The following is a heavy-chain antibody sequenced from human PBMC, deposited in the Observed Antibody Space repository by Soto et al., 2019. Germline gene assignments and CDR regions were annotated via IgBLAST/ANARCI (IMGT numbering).Heavy chain of an antibody. CDR1: GGTFSSYA. Sequence: GASVKVSCKASGGTFSSYAISWVRQAPGQGLEWMGGIIPIFGTANYAQKFQGRVTITADESTSTAYMELSSLRSEDTAVYYCARDRSGYSGYDIDYWGQGTLVTVSS. CDR2: IIPIFGTA. CDR3: ARDRSGYSGYDIDY. V-gene: IGHV1-69*13. J-gene: IGHJ4*02. D-gene: IGHD5-12*01.